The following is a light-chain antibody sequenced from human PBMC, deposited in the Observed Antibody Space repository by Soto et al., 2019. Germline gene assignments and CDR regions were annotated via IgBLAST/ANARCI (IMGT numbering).Light chain of an antibody. V-gene: IGLV2-8*01. CDR1: SSDVGGYNY. J-gene: IGLJ2*01. Sequence: QSALTQPPSASGSPGQSVTISCTGTSSDVGGYNYVSWYQQHPGKAPQLMIYDVSKRPSGVPDRFSGSKSGNTASLTGSGLRAEDEAYYYCSSYAGSNRLVFGGGTKLTVL. CDR2: DVS. CDR3: SSYAGSNRLV.